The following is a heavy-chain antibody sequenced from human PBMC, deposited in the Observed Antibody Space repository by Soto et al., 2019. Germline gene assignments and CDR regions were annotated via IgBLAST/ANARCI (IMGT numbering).Heavy chain of an antibody. V-gene: IGHV3-23*01. CDR1: GFTLSSYA. D-gene: IGHD3-10*01. Sequence: PGGSLRLSCAASGFTLSSYAMSWVRQAPGKGLEWVSAISGSGGSTYYADSVKGRFTISRDNSKNTLYLQMNSLRAEDTALYYCAKDSDRFGELIHLIDYWGQGTLVTVSS. CDR3: AKDSDRFGELIHLIDY. J-gene: IGHJ4*02. CDR2: ISGSGGST.